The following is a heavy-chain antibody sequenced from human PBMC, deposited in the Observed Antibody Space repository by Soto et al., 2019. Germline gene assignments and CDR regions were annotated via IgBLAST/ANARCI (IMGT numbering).Heavy chain of an antibody. CDR2: IIPIFGTA. D-gene: IGHD6-19*01. CDR3: ARAPYRIAVAGTQSRFDAFDI. V-gene: IGHV1-69*13. Sequence: GASGEVSCKASGGTFISYGIRWLLQAPVQVLEWLGGIIPIFGTANYAQKFQGRVTITADESTSTAYMELSSLRSEDTAVYYCARAPYRIAVAGTQSRFDAFDIWGQGTMVTVSS. J-gene: IGHJ3*02. CDR1: GGTFISYG.